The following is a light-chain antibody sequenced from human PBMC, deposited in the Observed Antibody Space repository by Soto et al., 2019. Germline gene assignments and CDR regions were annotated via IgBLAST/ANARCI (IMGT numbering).Light chain of an antibody. V-gene: IGLV2-14*01. CDR3: SSYTISNTLPFV. J-gene: IGLJ1*01. Sequence: QSALTQPASVSGSPGQSITISCTGTRRDVGGYNYVSWYQQYPGKSPKLLIYEVTHRPSGVSNRFSGSKSGNTASLTISGLQAEDEAHYYCSSYTISNTLPFVFGTGTKLTVL. CDR2: EVT. CDR1: RRDVGGYNY.